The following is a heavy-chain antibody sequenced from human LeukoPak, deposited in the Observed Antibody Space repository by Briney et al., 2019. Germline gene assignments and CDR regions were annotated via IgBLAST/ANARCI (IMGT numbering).Heavy chain of an antibody. CDR1: GFTFSSYA. V-gene: IGHV3-30*04. CDR3: ARDRKGALNYGMDV. J-gene: IGHJ6*02. CDR2: ISYDGSNK. Sequence: GGSLRLSCVASGFTFSSYAMHWVRQAPGKGLEWVAVISYDGSNKYYADSVKGRFTISRDNSKNTLYLQMNSLRAEDTAVYYCARDRKGALNYGMDVWGQGTTVTVSS.